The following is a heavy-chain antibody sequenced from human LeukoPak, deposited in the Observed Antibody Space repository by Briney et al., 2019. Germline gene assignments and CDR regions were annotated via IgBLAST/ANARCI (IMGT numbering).Heavy chain of an antibody. CDR1: GFTFGDHA. J-gene: IGHJ5*02. D-gene: IGHD3-16*01. V-gene: IGHV3-49*04. CDR3: TGDLVP. Sequence: PGGSLRLSCTASGFTFGDHAMSWVRQAPGKGLEWVGLIRTKAFGGTTQYAASVEGRFIISRDDSKSIAYLQMNSLETEDTAVYYCTGDLVPWGQGTLVTVSS. CDR2: IRTKAFGGTT.